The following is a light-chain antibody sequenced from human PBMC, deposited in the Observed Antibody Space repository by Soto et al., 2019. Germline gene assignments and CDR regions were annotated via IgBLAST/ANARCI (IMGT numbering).Light chain of an antibody. CDR3: QQYGSSPRT. CDR1: QSISNRY. V-gene: IGKV3-20*01. J-gene: IGKJ1*01. CDR2: GAS. Sequence: EIAVTQSPGTLSLSPGERATLSCRASQSISNRYLAGYQQKPGQAPRLLIYGASSRATGIPERFSGSGSVTDFTLTISRLEPEDFAVYFCQQYGSSPRTFGQGTKVDIK.